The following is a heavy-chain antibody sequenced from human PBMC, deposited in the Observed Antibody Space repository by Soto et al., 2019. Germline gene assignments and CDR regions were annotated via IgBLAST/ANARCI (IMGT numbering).Heavy chain of an antibody. CDR3: TRENIENSDGLYDAFDI. D-gene: IGHD5-18*01. CDR2: MNPKSGGA. Sequence: ASGKVSCKTSRYTFTYYYTHWVRQAPGQGLEWMGWMNPKSGGAYFAQKFQGRVTLTRDTSIGTAYIEVNSLTSDDTAVYFCTRENIENSDGLYDAFDIWGQGTTVTVSS. J-gene: IGHJ3*02. V-gene: IGHV1-2*02. CDR1: RYTFTYYY.